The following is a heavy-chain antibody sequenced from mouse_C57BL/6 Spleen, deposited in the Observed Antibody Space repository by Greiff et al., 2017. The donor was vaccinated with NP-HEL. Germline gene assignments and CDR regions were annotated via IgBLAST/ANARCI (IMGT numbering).Heavy chain of an antibody. J-gene: IGHJ3*01. V-gene: IGHV5-9-1*02. Sequence: EVQRVESGEGLVKPGGSLKLSCAASGFTFSSYAMSWVRQTPEKRLEWVAYISSGGDYIYYADTVKGRFTISRDNARNTLYLQMSSLKSEDTAMYYCTRDRYYGSSYDWFAYWGQGTLVTVSA. D-gene: IGHD1-1*01. CDR1: GFTFSSYA. CDR2: ISSGGDYI. CDR3: TRDRYYGSSYDWFAY.